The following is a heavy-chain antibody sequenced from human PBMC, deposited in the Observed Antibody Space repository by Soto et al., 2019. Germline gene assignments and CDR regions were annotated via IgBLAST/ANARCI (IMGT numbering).Heavy chain of an antibody. CDR3: ARRGGEGVPWYFDL. CDR1: GGSISRYY. CDR2: IWYSGSI. D-gene: IGHD3-16*01. Sequence: QVQLQESGPGLVKPSETLSLTCSISGGSISRYYWSWIRQSPGKGLEWIGYIWYSGSINYNPSLRSRVTMSVDASKNQFSLNLTAVTAADTAIYYCARRGGEGVPWYFDLWGRGPLVTVSS. J-gene: IGHJ2*01. V-gene: IGHV4-59*12.